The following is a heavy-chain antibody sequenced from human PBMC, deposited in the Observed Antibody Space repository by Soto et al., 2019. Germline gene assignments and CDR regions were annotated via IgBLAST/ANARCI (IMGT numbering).Heavy chain of an antibody. D-gene: IGHD1-7*01. CDR3: ARDRITGTEFTDY. CDR2: IWYDGSNK. J-gene: IGHJ4*02. V-gene: IGHV3-33*01. Sequence: QAQLVESGGGVVQPGRSLRLSCAASGFTFSSYGMHWVRQAPGKGLEWVAVIWYDGSNKYYADSVKGRFTISRDNSKNTLYLQMNSLRAEDTAVYYCARDRITGTEFTDYWGQGTLVTVSS. CDR1: GFTFSSYG.